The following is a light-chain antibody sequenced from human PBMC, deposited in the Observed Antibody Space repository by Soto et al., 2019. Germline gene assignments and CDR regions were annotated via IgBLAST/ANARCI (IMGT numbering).Light chain of an antibody. CDR3: QQYHCAPDT. V-gene: IGKV3-20*01. CDR1: QIVGGDT. Sequence: VLSQSPGTLSLSTGERATLSCRASQIVGGDTLAWFEHRPGHAPTLVIYGASKRAAGIPDRFSGSGSGTDFTLTVSRLEPEDFAMYYCQQYHCAPDTFGHANFWRL. CDR2: GAS. J-gene: IGKJ5*01.